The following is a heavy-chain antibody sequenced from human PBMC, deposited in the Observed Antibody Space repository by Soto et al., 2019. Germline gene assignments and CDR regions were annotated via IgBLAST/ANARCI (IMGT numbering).Heavy chain of an antibody. Sequence: GSLRLSCAASGFTFTNAWINWVRQAPGKGLEWVGHIKSKTDGGTTDYAEPVKGRFAIPRDDSNNMVYLQMNSLKIEDTAVYYCTTDSYSTIIIVRFDYWGHGTLVTVSS. J-gene: IGHJ4*01. D-gene: IGHD3-22*01. CDR3: TTDSYSTIIIVRFDY. V-gene: IGHV3-15*07. CDR2: IKSKTDGGTT. CDR1: GFTFTNAW.